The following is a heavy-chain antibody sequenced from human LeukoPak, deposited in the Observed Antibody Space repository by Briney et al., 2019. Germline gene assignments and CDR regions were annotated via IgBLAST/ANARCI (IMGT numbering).Heavy chain of an antibody. CDR1: GFIFTDYY. CDR2: ISADTSTT. D-gene: IGHD3-22*01. J-gene: IGHJ2*01. Sequence: GGSLRLSCVASGFIFTDYYMAWIRQAPGKGLEWVSYISADTSTTFYADSVKGRFTISRDNSKRSLSLQMDSLRAEDTAVYYCAKDSGITMIVVVIPYWYFDLWGRGTLVTVSS. CDR3: AKDSGITMIVVVIPYWYFDL. V-gene: IGHV3-11*01.